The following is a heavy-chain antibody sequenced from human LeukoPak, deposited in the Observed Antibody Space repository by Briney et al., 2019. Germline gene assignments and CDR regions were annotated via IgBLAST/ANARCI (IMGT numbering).Heavy chain of an antibody. CDR3: AKVSIAAADTLRNYDY. Sequence: RGSLRLSCAASGFTFSSYAMSGVRQAPGKGVEWVSALSGGGSTTYYAASVKGRFTISRDNSKNTLYLQMNGLRADDTAIYYCAKVSIAAADTLRNYDYWGQGTLVTVSS. CDR1: GFTFSSYA. CDR2: LSGGGSTT. D-gene: IGHD6-13*01. J-gene: IGHJ4*02. V-gene: IGHV3-23*01.